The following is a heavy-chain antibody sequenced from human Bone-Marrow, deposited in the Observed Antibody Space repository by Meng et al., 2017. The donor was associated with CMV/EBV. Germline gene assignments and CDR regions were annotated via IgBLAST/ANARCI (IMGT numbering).Heavy chain of an antibody. CDR3: ARNLEMGWFDP. V-gene: IGHV4-39*01. CDR1: GGSISSSSYY. CDR2: IYYSGST. J-gene: IGHJ5*02. D-gene: IGHD1-1*01. Sequence: SETLSLTCTVSGGSISSSSYYWGWIRQPPGKGLEWIGSIYYSGSTYYNPSLKSRVTISVDTSKNQFSLKLSSVTAADTAMYHCARNLEMGWFDPWGQGTLVTVSS.